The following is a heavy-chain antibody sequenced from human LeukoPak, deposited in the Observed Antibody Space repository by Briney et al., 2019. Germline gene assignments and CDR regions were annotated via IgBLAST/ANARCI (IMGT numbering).Heavy chain of an antibody. CDR1: GYTFTSYG. Sequence: ASVKVSRKASGYTFTSYGISWVRQAPGQGLEWMGWISAYNGNTNYAQKLQGRVTMTTDTSTSTAYMELRSLRSDDTAVYYCARDTPGYGLRDYDSSGYYLHWGQGTLVTVSS. V-gene: IGHV1-18*01. CDR3: ARDTPGYGLRDYDSSGYYLH. D-gene: IGHD3-22*01. J-gene: IGHJ4*02. CDR2: ISAYNGNT.